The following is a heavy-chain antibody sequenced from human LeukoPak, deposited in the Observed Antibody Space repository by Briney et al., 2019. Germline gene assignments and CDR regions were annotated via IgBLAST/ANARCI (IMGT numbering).Heavy chain of an antibody. CDR2: IYTSVST. CDR1: GGSISSYY. Sequence: TSETLSLTCTVSGGSISSYYWSWIRQPAGKGLEWIGRIYTSVSTNYNPSLKRRVTMSVDTSKNQFSLKLSSVPAADTAVYYCARVLVPYYDILTGYYKHPIDAFDIWGQGTKVTVSS. D-gene: IGHD3-9*01. V-gene: IGHV4-4*07. J-gene: IGHJ3*02. CDR3: ARVLVPYYDILTGYYKHPIDAFDI.